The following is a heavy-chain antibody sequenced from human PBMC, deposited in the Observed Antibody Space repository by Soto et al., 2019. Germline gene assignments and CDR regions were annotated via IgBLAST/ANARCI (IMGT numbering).Heavy chain of an antibody. J-gene: IGHJ4*02. Sequence: PGGSLRLSCAASGFTFSSYSMNWIRQAPGKGLEWVSSISSSSSYIYYADSVKGRFTISRDNAKNSLYLQMNSLRAEDTAVYYCARDLAAAGGRTSDYWGKGTLVTVSS. CDR2: ISSSSSYI. V-gene: IGHV3-21*01. CDR3: ARDLAAAGGRTSDY. D-gene: IGHD6-13*01. CDR1: GFTFSSYS.